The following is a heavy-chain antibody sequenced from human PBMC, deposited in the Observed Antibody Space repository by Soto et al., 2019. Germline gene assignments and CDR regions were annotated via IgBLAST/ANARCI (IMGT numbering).Heavy chain of an antibody. V-gene: IGHV3-30*18. CDR3: AKEGPITNWYFDY. D-gene: IGHD1-1*01. CDR2: ITNDGNVA. CDR1: GFTFSNSG. Sequence: QVQLVESEGGVVQPGRSLRLSCTASGFTFSNSGMHWVRQAPGRGLEWVTVITNDGNVAYYADSVKGRFTSSRANSKNTLYLQMTSPRTEDTAVYYCAKEGPITNWYFDYWGQGNLVTVSS. J-gene: IGHJ4*02.